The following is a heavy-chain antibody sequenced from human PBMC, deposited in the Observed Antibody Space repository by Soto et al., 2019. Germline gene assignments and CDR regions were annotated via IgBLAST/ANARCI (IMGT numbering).Heavy chain of an antibody. CDR2: IGGSGSNT. J-gene: IGHJ4*02. CDR3: AKPAGAMNCFDY. D-gene: IGHD2-2*01. V-gene: IGHV3-23*01. CDR1: GFTFSSYA. Sequence: EVQLLDSGGGLVQPGGSLRLSCAASGFTFSSYAMTWVRQAPGKGLEWVSAIGGSGSNTYYADSVKGRFTISRDNSQNTLYLQMNSLRAEDTAVYYCAKPAGAMNCFDYWGQGTLVTVSS.